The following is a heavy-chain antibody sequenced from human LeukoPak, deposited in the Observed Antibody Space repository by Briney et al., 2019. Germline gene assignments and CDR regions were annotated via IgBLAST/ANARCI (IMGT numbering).Heavy chain of an antibody. D-gene: IGHD1-1*01. CDR3: AKRSGAPNNFDY. CDR2: ISGDGANE. CDR1: GFTFDEHA. J-gene: IGHJ4*02. Sequence: GGSLRLSCAPSGFTFDEHAMHWVRHVPGRGLEWVSLISGDGANEYYADSVKGRLTISRDNSRNSLLLQMNSLRTEDTALYFCAKRSGAPNNFDYWGQGVLVTVSS. V-gene: IGHV3-43*02.